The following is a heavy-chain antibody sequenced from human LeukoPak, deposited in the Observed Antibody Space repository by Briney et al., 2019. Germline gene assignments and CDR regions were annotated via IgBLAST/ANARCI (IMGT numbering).Heavy chain of an antibody. CDR3: ARVQPHRIYYDNSDYPTRNDY. CDR1: GYIITSYG. Sequence: ASVNVSCKASGYIITSYGISWVLQAPGQGLEWMGWISVYNGNTNYVQKFQGRVTMTTDTSTSTAYMELRSLRSDDTAVYYCARVQPHRIYYDNSDYPTRNDYWGQGTLVTVSS. D-gene: IGHD3-22*01. J-gene: IGHJ4*02. CDR2: ISVYNGNT. V-gene: IGHV1-18*04.